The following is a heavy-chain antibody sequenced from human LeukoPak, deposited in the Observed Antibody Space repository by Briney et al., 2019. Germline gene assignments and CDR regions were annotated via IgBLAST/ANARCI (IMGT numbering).Heavy chain of an antibody. Sequence: GGSLRLSCAGSGFMFSNRAMGWVRQAPGKGLEWVWGISTRGCGKYYEDSDKGRFTISRDNSKNTLYLQMKSLRAEDTAVYYCAKDGFDYYDSSGYYYFDYWGQGTLVTVS. J-gene: IGHJ4*02. CDR1: GFMFSNRA. D-gene: IGHD3-22*01. CDR2: ISTRGCGK. V-gene: IGHV3-23*01. CDR3: AKDGFDYYDSSGYYYFDY.